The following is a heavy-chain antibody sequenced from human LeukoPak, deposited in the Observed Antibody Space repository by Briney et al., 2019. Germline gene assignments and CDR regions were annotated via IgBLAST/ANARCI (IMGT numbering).Heavy chain of an antibody. CDR3: ARDLTLPLSGSGSYRDY. CDR1: GFTVNSNY. CDR2: IYSGGST. Sequence: GGSLRLSCAASGFTVNSNYMSWVRQARGKGLEWVSVIYSGGSTYYADSVKGRFTISRDNSKNTLYLQMNSLRAEDTAVYYCARDLTLPLSGSGSYRDYWGQGTLVTVSS. J-gene: IGHJ4*02. V-gene: IGHV3-66*01. D-gene: IGHD3-10*01.